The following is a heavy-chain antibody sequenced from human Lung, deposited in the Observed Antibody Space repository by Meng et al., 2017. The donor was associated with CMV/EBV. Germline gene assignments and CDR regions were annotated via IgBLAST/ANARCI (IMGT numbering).Heavy chain of an antibody. J-gene: IGHJ5*02. CDR2: IYPSGGST. D-gene: IGHD6-13*01. V-gene: IGHV1-46*01. CDR3: AREVWRSWYSPGWFDP. CDR1: GYTFTSYY. Sequence: AXVXVSXXASGYTFTSYYMHWVRQAPGQGLEWMGIIYPSGGSTSYAQKFQGRVTMTRDTSTSTVYMELSSLRSEDTAVYYCAREVWRSWYSPGWFDPWGQGTXVTVSS.